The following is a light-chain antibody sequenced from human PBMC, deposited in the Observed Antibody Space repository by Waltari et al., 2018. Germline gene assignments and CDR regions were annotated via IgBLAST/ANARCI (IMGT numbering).Light chain of an antibody. CDR2: EVS. V-gene: IGLV2-14*01. Sequence: SALTQPASVSGSPGQSITISCSGTDSDVGASDFVSWYQQHPGKAPHLIIYEVSNRPSGISNRFSASKSGNTASLTISGLQAEDEADYYCSSYTTSSAPGVFGTGTRVTVL. CDR1: DSDVGASDF. CDR3: SSYTTSSAPGV. J-gene: IGLJ1*01.